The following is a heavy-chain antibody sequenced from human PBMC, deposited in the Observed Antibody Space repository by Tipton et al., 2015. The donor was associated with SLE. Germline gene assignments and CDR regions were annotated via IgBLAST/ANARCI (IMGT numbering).Heavy chain of an antibody. J-gene: IGHJ2*01. CDR1: GGSISSHY. D-gene: IGHD6-19*01. Sequence: TLSLTCTVSGGSISSHYWSWIRQPPGKGLEWIGYIYYSGSTNYNPSLKSRVTISVDTSKNQFSLKLSSVTAADTAVYYCARVKLEQWLVNTNWYFDPWGRGTLVTVSS. CDR3: ARVKLEQWLVNTNWYFDP. CDR2: IYYSGST. V-gene: IGHV4-59*11.